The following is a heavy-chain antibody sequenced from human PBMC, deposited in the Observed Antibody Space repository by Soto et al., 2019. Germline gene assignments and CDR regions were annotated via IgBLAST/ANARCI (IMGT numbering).Heavy chain of an antibody. CDR1: GGSISSGGYY. CDR3: ARDRHSYGQGLYYYYGMDV. CDR2: IYYSGST. Sequence: QVQLQESGPGLVKPSQTLSLTCTVSGGSISSGGYYWSWIRQHPGKGLEWIGYIYYSGSTYYHPSLKSRFTISVDTSKNQFSLKLSSVTAADTAVYYCARDRHSYGQGLYYYYGMDVWGQGTTVTVSS. D-gene: IGHD5-18*01. J-gene: IGHJ6*02. V-gene: IGHV4-31*03.